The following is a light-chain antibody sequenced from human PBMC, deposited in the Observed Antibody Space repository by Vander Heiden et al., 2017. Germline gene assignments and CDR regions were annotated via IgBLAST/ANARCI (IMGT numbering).Light chain of an antibody. V-gene: IGKV1-33*01. J-gene: IGKJ3*01. CDR3: QQYENLQQYQFT. CDR2: DAS. Sequence: DIKMTQYPSSLSASVGDRVTITCQASQDISNYLNWYHQLPERAPKLLIYDASKFETGDPGRFSRIGCSRDFTFTISRLHPEESATDYFQQYENLQQYQFTFGHGTKVDIK. CDR1: QDISNY.